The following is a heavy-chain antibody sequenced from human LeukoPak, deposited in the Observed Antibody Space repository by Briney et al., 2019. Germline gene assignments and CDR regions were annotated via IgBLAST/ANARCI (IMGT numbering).Heavy chain of an antibody. CDR2: IYYSGST. D-gene: IGHD6-13*01. CDR3: ARHTYSSSWYPTY. V-gene: IGHV4-39*01. J-gene: IGHJ4*02. Sequence: PSETLSLTCTVSGGSISSSSYYWGWIRQPPGKGLEWIGSIYYSGSTYYNPSLKSRVTISVDTSKNQFSLTLSSVTAADTAVYYCARHTYSSSWYPTYWGQGTLVTVSS. CDR1: GGSISSSSYY.